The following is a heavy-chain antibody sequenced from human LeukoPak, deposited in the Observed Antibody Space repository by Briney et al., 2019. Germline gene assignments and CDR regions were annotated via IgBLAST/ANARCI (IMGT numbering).Heavy chain of an antibody. Sequence: GASVKVSCKASGGTFSSYAISWVRPAPGQGLEWMGGIIPIFGTANYAQKFQGRVTITTDESTSTAYMELSSLRSEDTAVYYCAREGVGGYCFCYWGPGTLVTVSS. V-gene: IGHV1-69*05. CDR3: AREGVGGYCFCY. D-gene: IGHD2-15*01. CDR1: GGTFSSYA. J-gene: IGHJ1*01. CDR2: IIPIFGTA.